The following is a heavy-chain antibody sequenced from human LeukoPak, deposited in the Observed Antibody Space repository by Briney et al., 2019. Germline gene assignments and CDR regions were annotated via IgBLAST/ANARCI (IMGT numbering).Heavy chain of an antibody. J-gene: IGHJ4*02. V-gene: IGHV4-39*07. Sequence: KASETLSLTCTVSGGSISSSSYYWGWIRQPPGKGLEWIGSIYYSGSTYYNPSLKSRVTISVDTSKNQFSLKLSSVTAADTAVYYCARDLEYCGGDCYYYFGYWGQGTLVTVSS. CDR1: GGSISSSSYY. CDR3: ARDLEYCGGDCYYYFGY. D-gene: IGHD2-21*02. CDR2: IYYSGST.